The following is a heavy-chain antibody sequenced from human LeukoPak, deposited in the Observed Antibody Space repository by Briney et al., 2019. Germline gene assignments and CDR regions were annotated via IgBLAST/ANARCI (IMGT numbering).Heavy chain of an antibody. J-gene: IGHJ4*02. CDR2: IKYDGSMT. CDR3: ARGASSAYYVDY. D-gene: IGHD3-22*01. CDR1: GFTFSTYW. Sequence: GGSLRLTCAASGFTFSTYWMHWVRQAPGKGLVWVSRIKYDGSMTTYGDSVKGRFSISRDNAKNTVDLQMNSLRAEDTAVYYCARGASSAYYVDYWGQGTLVSVSS. V-gene: IGHV3-74*01.